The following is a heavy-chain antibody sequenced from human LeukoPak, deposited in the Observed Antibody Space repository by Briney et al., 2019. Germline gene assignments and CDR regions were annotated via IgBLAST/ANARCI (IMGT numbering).Heavy chain of an antibody. CDR2: ISSSSSYI. J-gene: IGHJ4*02. CDR3: ARVEEEWLKDSSGYCRY. CDR1: GFTFSSYS. D-gene: IGHD3-22*01. V-gene: IGHV3-21*01. Sequence: GGSLRLSCAASGFTFSSYSTNWVRQAPGKGLEWVSSISSSSSYIYYADSVKGRFTISRDNAKNSLYLQMNSLRAEDTAVYYCARVEEEWLKDSSGYCRYWGQGTLVAVSS.